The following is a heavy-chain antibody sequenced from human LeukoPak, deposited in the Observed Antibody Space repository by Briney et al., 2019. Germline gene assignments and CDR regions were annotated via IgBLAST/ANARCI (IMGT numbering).Heavy chain of an antibody. CDR1: GGSISSYY. V-gene: IGHV4-59*08. CDR2: IYYSGST. J-gene: IGHJ4*02. D-gene: IGHD6-13*01. CDR3: ARLYSSSWDYYFDY. Sequence: SETLSLTCTVSGGSISSYYWSWIRQPPGKGLEWIGYIYYSGSTNYNPSLKSRVTISVDTSKNQFSLKLSSVTAADTAVYYCARLYSSSWDYYFDYWGQGTLVSVSS.